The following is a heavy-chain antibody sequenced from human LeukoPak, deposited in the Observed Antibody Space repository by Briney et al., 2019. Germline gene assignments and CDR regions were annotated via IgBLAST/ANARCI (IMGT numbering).Heavy chain of an antibody. CDR3: ATQPGGRSQGNFDY. J-gene: IGHJ4*02. Sequence: PGGSLRLSCAASGFTFSSYAMSWVRQAPGKGLEWVSAISGSGDSTYYADSVKGRFTISRDNSKNTLYLQMSSLRAEDTAVYSCATQPGGRSQGNFDYWGPGTLVTVSS. CDR2: ISGSGDST. V-gene: IGHV3-23*01. D-gene: IGHD1-26*01. CDR1: GFTFSSYA.